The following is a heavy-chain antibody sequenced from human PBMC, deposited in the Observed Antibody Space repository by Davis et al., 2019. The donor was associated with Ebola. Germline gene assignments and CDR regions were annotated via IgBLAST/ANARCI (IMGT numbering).Heavy chain of an antibody. CDR3: ARRALVGATHFDY. J-gene: IGHJ4*02. CDR2: IRSKGYGGTT. D-gene: IGHD1-26*01. V-gene: IGHV3-49*04. CDR1: GFTFGDYA. Sequence: PGGSLRLSCTTSGFTFGDYAMTWARQAPGKGLEWLGVIRSKGYGGTTEYAASVKGRFTISRDDSKNSLFLQMNSLKTEDTAVYYCARRALVGATHFDYWGQGTLVTVSS.